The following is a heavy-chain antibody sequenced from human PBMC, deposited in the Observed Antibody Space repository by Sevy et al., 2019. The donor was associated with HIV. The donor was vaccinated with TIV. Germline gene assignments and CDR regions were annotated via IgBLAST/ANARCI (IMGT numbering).Heavy chain of an antibody. J-gene: IGHJ6*02. D-gene: IGHD6-13*01. CDR1: GYTFNTYG. V-gene: IGHV1-18*01. Sequence: ASVKVPCKASGYTFNTYGISWVRQAPGQGLEWMGWISSYYGNTNFAQKFQGRVTMTTDTITNTAYMELTSLRSDDTAVYYCARERTRWQQLVEYYLGMDVWGQGTPVTVSS. CDR2: ISSYYGNT. CDR3: ARERTRWQQLVEYYLGMDV.